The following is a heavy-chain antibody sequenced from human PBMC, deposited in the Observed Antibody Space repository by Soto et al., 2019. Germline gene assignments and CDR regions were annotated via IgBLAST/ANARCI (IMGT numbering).Heavy chain of an antibody. CDR3: ARRIAAAGIRDWFDP. CDR1: GGSISSSSYY. V-gene: IGHV4-39*01. J-gene: IGHJ5*02. CDR2: IYYSGST. D-gene: IGHD6-13*01. Sequence: SETLSLTCTVSGGSISSSSYYWGWIRQPPGKGLEWIGSIYYSGSTYYNPSLKSRVTISVDTSKNQFSLKLSSVTAADTAVYYCARRIAAAGIRDWFDPWGQGTLVTVSS.